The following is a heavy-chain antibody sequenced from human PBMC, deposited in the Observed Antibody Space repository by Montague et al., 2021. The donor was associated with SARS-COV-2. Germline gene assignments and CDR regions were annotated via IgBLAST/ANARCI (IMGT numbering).Heavy chain of an antibody. J-gene: IGHJ6*02. CDR1: GGSFTDFY. CDR2: SNDRGSS. V-gene: IGHV4-34*01. D-gene: IGHD3-16*02. Sequence: SETLSLTCAVYGGSFTDFYLTWIRQPPGKGLEWIGESNDRGSSNYNPPPKNRVTISVDKSKNQISLKLTSVTAADTATYYCARGQVTVFAILIALPAAGAMDVRGQGTTVTVS. CDR3: ARGQVTVFAILIALPAAGAMDV.